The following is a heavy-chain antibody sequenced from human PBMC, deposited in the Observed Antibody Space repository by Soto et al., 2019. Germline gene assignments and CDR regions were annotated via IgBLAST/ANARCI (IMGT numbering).Heavy chain of an antibody. CDR1: GFTFSSYG. Sequence: QVQLVESGGGVVQPGRSLRLSCVTSGFTFSSYGRHWVRQAPGKGLEWAAVIWYDGSKKYYADSVKGRFTISRDNFKKPVQLETERLRAGDTGGDYLGRPGGGVRWFDPWGQGTLVTVSS. V-gene: IGHV3-33*01. CDR2: IWYDGSKK. J-gene: IGHJ5*02. CDR3: GRPGGGVRWFDP. D-gene: IGHD3-10*01.